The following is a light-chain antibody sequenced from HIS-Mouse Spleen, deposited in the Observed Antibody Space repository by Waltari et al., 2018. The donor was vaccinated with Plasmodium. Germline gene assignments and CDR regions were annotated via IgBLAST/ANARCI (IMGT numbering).Light chain of an antibody. J-gene: IGLJ3*02. V-gene: IGLV3-25*03. CDR2: KDS. CDR1: ALPKQY. Sequence: SYELTQPPSVSVSPGQTARITCSGDALPKQYAYWYQQKPGQAPVLVIYKDSERPSGLPGRFSGSSSGTTGTLTISGVQAEDEADYYCQSADSSGTPNWVFGGGTKLTVL. CDR3: QSADSSGTPNWV.